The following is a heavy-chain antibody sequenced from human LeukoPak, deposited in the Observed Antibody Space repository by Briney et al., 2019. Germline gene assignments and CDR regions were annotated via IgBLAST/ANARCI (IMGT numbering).Heavy chain of an antibody. CDR3: AKGISSGGGKGYYYYYMDV. Sequence: SVKVSCKASGGTFSSYAVSWVRQAPGQGLEWMGGIIPIFGTANYAQKFQGRVTITTDESTSTAYMELSSLRSEDTAVYYCAKGISSGGGKGYYYYYMDVWGKGTTVTVSS. D-gene: IGHD6-19*01. CDR2: IIPIFGTA. J-gene: IGHJ6*03. CDR1: GGTFSSYA. V-gene: IGHV1-69*05.